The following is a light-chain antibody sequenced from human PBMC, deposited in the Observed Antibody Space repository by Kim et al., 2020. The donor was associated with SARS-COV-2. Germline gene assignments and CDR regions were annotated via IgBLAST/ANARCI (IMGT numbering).Light chain of an antibody. V-gene: IGKV1-5*03. Sequence: DIQMTQSPSTLSASVGDRVTITCRASETINSWLAWYQQKPGKAPKLLIYKASFLQSGVPSRFSGSGFGTEFTLTISTLQPDDFATYYCQQYDSYSGYSFGQGTKVDIK. CDR1: ETINSW. CDR2: KAS. CDR3: QQYDSYSGYS. J-gene: IGKJ2*03.